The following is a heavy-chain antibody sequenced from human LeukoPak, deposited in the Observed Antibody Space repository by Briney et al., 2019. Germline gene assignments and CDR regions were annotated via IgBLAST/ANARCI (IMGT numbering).Heavy chain of an antibody. CDR3: ASPNRFDY. Sequence: GGSLRLSCAASRFTFSSYDMSWVRQAPGKGLEWISTITGSGDNTYYADSVKGRFTISRDNSKSTLYLQMSSLRADDTAVYYCASPNRFDYWGQGTLVTVSS. CDR1: RFTFSSYD. CDR2: ITGSGDNT. J-gene: IGHJ4*02. D-gene: IGHD1-14*01. V-gene: IGHV3-23*01.